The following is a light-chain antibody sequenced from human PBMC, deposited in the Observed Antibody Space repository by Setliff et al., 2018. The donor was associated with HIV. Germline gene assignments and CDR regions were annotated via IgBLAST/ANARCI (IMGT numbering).Light chain of an antibody. J-gene: IGLJ1*01. CDR3: SSYTTTSTYV. V-gene: IGLV2-14*03. CDR1: SSDVGYYNY. CDR2: DVS. Sequence: PASVSGSLGQSITISCTGTSSDVGYYNYISWYQQYPGKAPKLTIYDVSDRPSGVSNRFSGSKSGNTASLTISGLQAEDEADYYCSSYTTTSTYVFGTGTKVTVL.